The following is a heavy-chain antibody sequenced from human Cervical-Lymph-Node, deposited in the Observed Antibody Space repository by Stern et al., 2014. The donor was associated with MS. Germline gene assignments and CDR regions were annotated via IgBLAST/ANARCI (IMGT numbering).Heavy chain of an antibody. Sequence: VQLVESGGGLVKPGGSLRLSCAASGFTFSDYYMSWIRQAPGKGLEWISYISSSGRSIYYADSVKGRFTISRDNTKNSVYLQMNSLRAEDTAVYYCATLIAAAGILYFDYWGPGTLVTVSS. CDR1: GFTFSDYY. CDR2: ISSSGRSI. J-gene: IGHJ4*02. V-gene: IGHV3-11*01. CDR3: ATLIAAAGILYFDY. D-gene: IGHD6-13*01.